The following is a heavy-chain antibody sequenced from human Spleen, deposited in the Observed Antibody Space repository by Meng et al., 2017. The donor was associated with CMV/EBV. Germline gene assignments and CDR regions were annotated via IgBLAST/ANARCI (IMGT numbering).Heavy chain of an antibody. CDR2: ISAYNGNT. Sequence: ASVKVSCKASGYTFTSYGISWVRQAPGQRLEWMGWISAYNGNTNYVQKFQGRVTMTTDTSTSTAYMELRSLRSDDTAVYYCARVGPIVGATDYYYGMDVWGQGTTVTVSS. CDR3: ARVGPIVGATDYYYGMDV. D-gene: IGHD1-26*01. V-gene: IGHV1-18*01. J-gene: IGHJ6*02. CDR1: GYTFTSYG.